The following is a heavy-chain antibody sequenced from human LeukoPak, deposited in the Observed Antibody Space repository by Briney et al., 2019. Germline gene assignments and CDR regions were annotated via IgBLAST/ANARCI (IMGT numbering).Heavy chain of an antibody. V-gene: IGHV3-33*01. D-gene: IGHD5-18*01. J-gene: IGHJ4*02. CDR1: VFTFSSYG. Sequence: GRSLRLSCAASVFTFSSYGMHWVRQAPGKGLEWVAVIYYDGSKKYYADSEKVRLSISKDNTKNTQKLLINNVKAEDTAVYCCAREGNTAMVELDCWGQGTLATVS. CDR3: AREGNTAMVELDC. CDR2: IYYDGSKK.